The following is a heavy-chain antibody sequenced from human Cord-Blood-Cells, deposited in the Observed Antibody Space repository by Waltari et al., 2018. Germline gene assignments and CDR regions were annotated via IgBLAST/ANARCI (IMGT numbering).Heavy chain of an antibody. CDR3: AGEQDIVVVPAANWCDP. V-gene: IGHV4-34*01. CDR1: GGCFRGYY. Sequence: QVQLQQWGAGLLEPSVTVSLTCAVYGGCFRGYYWSWIRQPPGKGLAWFGEINHSGSTNYNPSLKRRVTISVDTSKKQSSLRRSSVTAADTAVEYCAGEQDIVVVPAANWCDPWGQGTLVTVSS. CDR2: INHSGST. J-gene: IGHJ5*02. D-gene: IGHD2-2*01.